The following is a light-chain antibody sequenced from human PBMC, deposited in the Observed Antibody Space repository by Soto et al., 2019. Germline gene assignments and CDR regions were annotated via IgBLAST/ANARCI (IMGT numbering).Light chain of an antibody. CDR1: RIIGHNY. CDR2: ATS. CDR3: QQFGISPWT. Sequence: EFVLTQSPGTLSLPPGERATLSCRASRIIGHNYLAWYQQKPGQAPRLLIYATSTRATGIPDRFSGSGSVTDFTLTISRLEPEDFAVYYCQQFGISPWTFGQGTKVDIK. V-gene: IGKV3-20*01. J-gene: IGKJ1*01.